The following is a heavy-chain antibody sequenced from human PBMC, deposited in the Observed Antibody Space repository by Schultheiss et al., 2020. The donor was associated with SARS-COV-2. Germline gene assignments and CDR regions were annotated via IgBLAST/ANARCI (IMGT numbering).Heavy chain of an antibody. J-gene: IGHJ6*02. CDR1: GGSINSVGYY. V-gene: IGHV4-31*03. Sequence: SQTLSLTCTVSGGSINSVGYYWSWIRQHPGKGLEWIGCIYYSGSTNHNPSLKSRVTISVDTSKNQFSLKLSSVTAADTAVYYCAKGRCSTTSCWPGFYYGMDVWGQGTTVTVSS. CDR2: IYYSGST. CDR3: AKGRCSTTSCWPGFYYGMDV. D-gene: IGHD2-2*01.